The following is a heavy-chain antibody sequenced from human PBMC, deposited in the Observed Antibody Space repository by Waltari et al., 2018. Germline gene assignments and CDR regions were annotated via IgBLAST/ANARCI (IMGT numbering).Heavy chain of an antibody. CDR1: GGTFSSYT. J-gene: IGHJ5*02. CDR3: AREVHDFWSGYSPFGWFDP. V-gene: IGHV1-69*08. D-gene: IGHD3-3*01. Sequence: QVQLVQSGAEVKKPGSSVKVSCKASGGTFSSYTISWVRQAPGQGLEWMGTIIPILGIANYSQKFQGRVTITADKSTSTAYMELSSLRSEDTAVYYCAREVHDFWSGYSPFGWFDPWGQGTLVTVSS. CDR2: IIPILGIA.